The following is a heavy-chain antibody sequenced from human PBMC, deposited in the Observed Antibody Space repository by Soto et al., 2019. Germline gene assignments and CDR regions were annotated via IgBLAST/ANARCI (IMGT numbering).Heavy chain of an antibody. D-gene: IGHD3-3*01. J-gene: IGHJ6*02. V-gene: IGHV3-30*18. CDR3: AKAGSGYKARYGMDV. CDR2: ISYDGSNK. CDR1: GFTFSSYG. Sequence: GGSLRLSCAASGFTFSSYGMHWVRQAPGKGLEWVAVISYDGSNKYYADSVKGRFTISRDNSKNTLYLQMNSLTAEDTAVYYCAKAGSGYKARYGMDVWGQGTTVTVS.